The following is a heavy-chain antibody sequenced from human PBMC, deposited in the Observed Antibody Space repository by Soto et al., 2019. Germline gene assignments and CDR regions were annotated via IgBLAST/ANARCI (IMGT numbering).Heavy chain of an antibody. J-gene: IGHJ6*02. CDR3: AIELDSGYDELNYYYYGMDV. V-gene: IGHV4-31*03. Sequence: SETLSLTCTVSGGSISSGGYYWSWIRQHPGKGLEWIGYIYYSGSTYYNPSLKSRVTISVDTSKNQFSLKLSSVTAADTAVYYFAIELDSGYDELNYYYYGMDVWGQGTTVTVSS. CDR2: IYYSGST. CDR1: GGSISSGGYY. D-gene: IGHD5-12*01.